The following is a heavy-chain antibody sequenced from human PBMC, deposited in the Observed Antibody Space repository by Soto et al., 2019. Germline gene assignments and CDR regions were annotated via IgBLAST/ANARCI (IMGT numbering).Heavy chain of an antibody. J-gene: IGHJ4*02. CDR2: INHSGST. V-gene: IGHV4-34*01. Sequence: PSETLSLTCAVYGESFSGYYWSWIRQPPGKGLEWIGEINHSGSTNYNPSLKSRVTMSVDTSKNQFSLTLSSVTAADTALYICARGAPRGRGVPTYLHYWGQGTLVTVSS. CDR3: ARGAPRGRGVPTYLHY. CDR1: GESFSGYY. D-gene: IGHD3-10*01.